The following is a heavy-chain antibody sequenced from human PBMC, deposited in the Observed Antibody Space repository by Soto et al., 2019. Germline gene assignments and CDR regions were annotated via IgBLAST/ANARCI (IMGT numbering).Heavy chain of an antibody. CDR1: GFTFSTYW. CDR2: INGDETTV. D-gene: IGHD6-6*01. V-gene: IGHV3-74*01. Sequence: PGGSLILSCAASGFTFSTYWMHWVRQTPGEGLVWVSRINGDETTVNYADSVEGRFTISRDNAKNTLYLQMSSLRADDTAVYYCARGVPRVYGMDVWGQGTTVTVSS. J-gene: IGHJ6*02. CDR3: ARGVPRVYGMDV.